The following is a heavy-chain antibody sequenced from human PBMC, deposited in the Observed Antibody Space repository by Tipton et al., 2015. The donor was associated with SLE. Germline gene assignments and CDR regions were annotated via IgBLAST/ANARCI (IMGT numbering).Heavy chain of an antibody. Sequence: QLVQSGAEVKKPGASVQVSCKASGYTFISYDISWVRQAPGQGLEWMGWMSAYNGNTNYAQKFQGRVTMTTDTSTSTAYMELRSLRSDDTAVYYCARAAAAKGDAFDMWGQGTMVTVSS. D-gene: IGHD6-13*01. J-gene: IGHJ3*02. CDR3: ARAAAAKGDAFDM. V-gene: IGHV1-18*01. CDR1: GYTFISYD. CDR2: MSAYNGNT.